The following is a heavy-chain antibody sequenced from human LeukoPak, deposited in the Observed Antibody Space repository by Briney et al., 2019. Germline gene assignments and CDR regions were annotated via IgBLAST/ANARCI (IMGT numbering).Heavy chain of an antibody. CDR2: IRSGGST. CDR3: AREGSGRTAYNDGLDV. CDR1: GFTVSSSY. Sequence: GGSLRLSCAPSGFTVSSSYMTWVRQAPGKGLEWVSVIRSGGSTVYADSVKGRSTISRDNSKNTLYLQLNSLRAEDTAVYYCAREGSGRTAYNDGLDVWGQGTMVTVSS. J-gene: IGHJ3*01. D-gene: IGHD3-10*01. V-gene: IGHV3-53*01.